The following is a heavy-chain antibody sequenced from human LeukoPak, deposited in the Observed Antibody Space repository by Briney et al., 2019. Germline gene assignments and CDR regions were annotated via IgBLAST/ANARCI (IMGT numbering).Heavy chain of an antibody. D-gene: IGHD1-26*01. CDR3: TRDPRGSYGPDAFDI. V-gene: IGHV3-49*04. J-gene: IGHJ3*02. CDR2: IRSKAYGCTT. CDR1: GFTFGDYA. Sequence: GGSLRLSCTASGFTFGDYAMSWVRQAPGKGLEWVGFIRSKAYGCTTEYAASLKGRFTISRDYSKIFAYLQMNSLKTEDTAVYYCTRDPRGSYGPDAFDIWGQGTMVTVSS.